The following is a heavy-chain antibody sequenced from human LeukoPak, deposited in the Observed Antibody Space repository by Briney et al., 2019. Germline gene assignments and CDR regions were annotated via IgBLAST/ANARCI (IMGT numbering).Heavy chain of an antibody. CDR3: ASSNDYDILTGYYQNPGYFDL. CDR1: GFTVSSNY. V-gene: IGHV3-53*01. D-gene: IGHD3-9*01. Sequence: GGSLRLSCAASGFTVSSNYMSWVRQAPGKGLEWVSVIYSGGSTYYADSVKGRFTISRDNSKNTLYLQMNSLRAEDTAVYYCASSNDYDILTGYYQNPGYFDLWGRGTLVTVSS. J-gene: IGHJ2*01. CDR2: IYSGGST.